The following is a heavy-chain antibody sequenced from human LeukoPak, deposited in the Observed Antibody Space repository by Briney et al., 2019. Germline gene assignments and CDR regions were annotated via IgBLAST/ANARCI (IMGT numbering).Heavy chain of an antibody. V-gene: IGHV4-59*01. CDR3: AREGGIIFDY. CDR1: GGSISSYY. D-gene: IGHD1-26*01. Sequence: SETLSLTCTVSGGSISSYYWSWIRQPPGKGLEWIGYIYYSGSTNYNPSLKSRVTISVDTSKNQFSLKLGSVTAADTAVYYCAREGGIIFDYWGQGTLVTVSS. CDR2: IYYSGST. J-gene: IGHJ4*02.